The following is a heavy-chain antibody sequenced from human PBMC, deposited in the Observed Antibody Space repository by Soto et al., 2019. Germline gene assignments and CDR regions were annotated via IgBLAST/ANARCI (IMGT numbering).Heavy chain of an antibody. D-gene: IGHD1-1*01. CDR2: ISAHNGNT. J-gene: IGHJ4*02. Sequence: QGHLVQSGAEVKKPGASVKVSCKGSGYIFTTYGITWVRQAPGQGLEWMGWISAHNGNTNDAQKLQGRVTVTRDTSTSTAYMELRNLRSDDTAVYYCARGRYGDYWGQGALVTVSS. CDR3: ARGRYGDY. CDR1: GYIFTTYG. V-gene: IGHV1-18*01.